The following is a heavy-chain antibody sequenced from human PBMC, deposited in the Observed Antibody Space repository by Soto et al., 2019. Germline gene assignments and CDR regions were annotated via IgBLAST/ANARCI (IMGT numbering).Heavy chain of an antibody. Sequence: PGGSLRLSCAVSGFTFSTYAMGWVRQAPGKGLEWVSVISGSGGSTYYTDSVKGRFTISRDNSKNTLYLQMNSLRADDTAVYYCAPQRGYIDYWGQGTLVTVSS. CDR2: ISGSGGST. J-gene: IGHJ4*02. CDR3: APQRGYIDY. V-gene: IGHV3-23*01. D-gene: IGHD5-12*01. CDR1: GFTFSTYA.